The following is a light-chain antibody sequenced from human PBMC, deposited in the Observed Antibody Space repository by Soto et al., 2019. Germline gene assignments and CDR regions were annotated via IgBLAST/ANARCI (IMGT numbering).Light chain of an antibody. Sequence: QSALTQPASVSGSPGQSITISCTGTSSDVGGYNYVSWYQQHPGKAPKLMSYDVSNRPSGVSNRFSGSKSGNTASLTISGLQAYDEADYYCSSYTSSSTLLFVFGTGTKVTVL. CDR1: SSDVGGYNY. CDR2: DVS. V-gene: IGLV2-14*01. CDR3: SSYTSSSTLLFV. J-gene: IGLJ1*01.